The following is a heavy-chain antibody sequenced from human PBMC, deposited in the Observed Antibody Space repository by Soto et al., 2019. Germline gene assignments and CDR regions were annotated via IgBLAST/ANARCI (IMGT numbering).Heavy chain of an antibody. CDR2: IYHSGST. D-gene: IGHD2-15*01. J-gene: IGHJ3*02. CDR3: ARAAGGGYCSGGSCYSRAFDI. CDR1: GYSISSGYY. Sequence: WETLSLTCAVSGYSISSGYYWGWIRQPPGKGLEWTGSIYHSGSTYYNPSLKSRVTISVDTSKNQFSLKLSSVTAADTAVYYCARAAGGGYCSGGSCYSRAFDIWGQGTMVTVSS. V-gene: IGHV4-38-2*01.